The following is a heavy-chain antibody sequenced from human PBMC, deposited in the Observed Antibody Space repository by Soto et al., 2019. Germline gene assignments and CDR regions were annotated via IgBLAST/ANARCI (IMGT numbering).Heavy chain of an antibody. CDR1: GFRFSVSA. CDR3: AKETVFTAVEDT. D-gene: IGHD3-10*02. J-gene: IGHJ5*02. Sequence: GGSLRLSCAASGFRFSVSAMHWVRQASGKGLEWVGRIRSKANNYATSYAASLKGRFTISRDDSENTAYLQMNSLKSEDTAVYYCAKETVFTAVEDTWGQGTLVTVSS. V-gene: IGHV3-73*01. CDR2: IRSKANNYAT.